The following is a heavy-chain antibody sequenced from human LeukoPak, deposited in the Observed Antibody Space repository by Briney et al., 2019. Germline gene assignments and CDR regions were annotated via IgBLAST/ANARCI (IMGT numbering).Heavy chain of an antibody. D-gene: IGHD3-10*01. V-gene: IGHV3-48*04. Sequence: GGSLRLSCAGSGFTFSSHSMNWVRKAPGKGLEWVSYISSSSDVIYHADSVKGRSTISRDNAKNSLYLQMNSLRAEDTAVYYCARDPQYYYGSGYYFDYWGQGTLVTVSS. CDR1: GFTFSSHS. CDR2: ISSSSDVI. CDR3: ARDPQYYYGSGYYFDY. J-gene: IGHJ4*02.